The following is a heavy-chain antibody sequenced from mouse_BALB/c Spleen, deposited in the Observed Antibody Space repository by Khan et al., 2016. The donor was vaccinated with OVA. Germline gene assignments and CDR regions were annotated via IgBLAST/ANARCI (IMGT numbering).Heavy chain of an antibody. CDR3: ERQVRPYAMDY. CDR1: GYTFTNYG. J-gene: IGHJ4*01. CDR2: INTYTGEP. V-gene: IGHV9-1*02. Sequence: QIQLVQSGPELKKPGETVKISCKASGYTFTNYGMNWVKQAPGKGLKWMGWINTYTGEPTYADDFKGRFAFSLETSASTAYLQINNLKNEDMATYFCERQVRPYAMDYWGQGTSVTVSS. D-gene: IGHD1-2*01.